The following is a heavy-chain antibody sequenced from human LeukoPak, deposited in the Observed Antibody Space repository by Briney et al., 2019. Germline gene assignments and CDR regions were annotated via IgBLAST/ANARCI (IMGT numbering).Heavy chain of an antibody. V-gene: IGHV1-18*01. J-gene: IGHJ3*02. CDR1: GYIFTTYG. CDR2: ISAYIGNT. D-gene: IGHD6-19*01. CDR3: ARAGGWARGDYKGDSFHI. Sequence: GASVKVSCKTSGYIFTTYGISWVRQAPGQGLEWMGWISAYIGNTNYAQKLQGRVTMTTDTSTSTVYMELRSLGSDDTAVYYCARAGGWARGDYKGDSFHIWGQGTMVTVSS.